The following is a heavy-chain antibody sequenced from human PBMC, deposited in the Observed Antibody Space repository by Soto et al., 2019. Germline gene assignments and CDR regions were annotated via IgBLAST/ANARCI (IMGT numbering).Heavy chain of an antibody. CDR3: ARGTYTAMDPSPYYFDY. J-gene: IGHJ4*02. Sequence: PSETLSLTCTVSGGSISSGDYYWSWIRQPPGKGLEWIGYIYYSGSTYYNPSLKSRVTISVDTSKNQFSLKLSSVTAADTAVYYCARGTYTAMDPSPYYFDYWGQGTLVTVSS. CDR2: IYYSGST. D-gene: IGHD5-18*01. CDR1: GGSISSGDYY. V-gene: IGHV4-30-4*01.